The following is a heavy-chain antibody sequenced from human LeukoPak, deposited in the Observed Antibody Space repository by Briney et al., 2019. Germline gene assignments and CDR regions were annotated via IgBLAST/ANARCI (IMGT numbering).Heavy chain of an antibody. CDR1: GFTFSDYY. J-gene: IGHJ4*02. D-gene: IGHD6-19*01. CDR2: ISSSGSTI. V-gene: IGHV3-11*01. CDR3: ARERVAAYSYYFDY. Sequence: GGSLRLSCAASGFTFSDYYMSWIRQAPGKGLEWVSYISSSGSTIYYADSVKGRFTISRDNAKNSLYLQMNSLRAEDTAVYYCARERVAAYSYYFDYWGQGTLVTVSS.